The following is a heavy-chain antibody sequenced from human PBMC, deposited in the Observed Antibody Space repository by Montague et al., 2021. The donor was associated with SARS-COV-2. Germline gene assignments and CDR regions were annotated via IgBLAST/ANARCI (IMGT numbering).Heavy chain of an antibody. D-gene: IGHD3-10*01. CDR3: ARLGDGVVPSPTLGVGPYHSYYYMDV. V-gene: IGHV4-34*01. J-gene: IGHJ6*03. CDR2: IHHGGST. Sequence: SETLSLTYAVHGGSFSTYSWNWIRQPPGKGLEWIWEIHHGGSTNYNPSLKSRVTISADTSKNQFSLKLTSVAAADTAVYYCARLGDGVVPSPTLGVGPYHSYYYMDVWGKGTTVTVSS. CDR1: GGSFSTYS.